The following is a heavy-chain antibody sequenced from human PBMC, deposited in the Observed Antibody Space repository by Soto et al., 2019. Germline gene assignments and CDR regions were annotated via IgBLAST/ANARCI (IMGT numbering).Heavy chain of an antibody. CDR2: IGTAGDT. Sequence: PGGSLRLSCAASGFTFSSYDMHWVRQATGKGLEWVSAIGTAGDTYYPGSVKGRFTISRENAKNSLYLQMNSLRAGDTAVYYCARGITMVRGVIIDYQDCWGHGTLVTVSS. D-gene: IGHD3-10*01. J-gene: IGHJ4*01. V-gene: IGHV3-13*04. CDR3: ARGITMVRGVIIDYQDC. CDR1: GFTFSSYD.